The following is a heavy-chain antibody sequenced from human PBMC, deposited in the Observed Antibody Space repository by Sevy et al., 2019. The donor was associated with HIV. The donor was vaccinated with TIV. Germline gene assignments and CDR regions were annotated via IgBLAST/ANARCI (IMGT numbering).Heavy chain of an antibody. CDR3: ASPGYCSGGSCYLPAPYYGMDV. V-gene: IGHV3-21*01. D-gene: IGHD2-15*01. J-gene: IGHJ6*02. CDR1: GFTFSSYS. Sequence: GGSLRLSCAASGFTFSSYSMNWVRQAPGKGLEWVSSISSSSSYIYYADSVKGRFTISRDNAKNSLYLQMNSLRAEDTAGYYCASPGYCSGGSCYLPAPYYGMDVWGQGTTVTVSS. CDR2: ISSSSSYI.